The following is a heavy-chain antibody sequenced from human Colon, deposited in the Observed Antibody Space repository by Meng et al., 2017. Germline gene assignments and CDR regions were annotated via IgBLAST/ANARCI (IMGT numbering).Heavy chain of an antibody. V-gene: IGHV3-23*01. D-gene: IGHD2-15*01. CDR3: AKGRWGYCSGGSCYPEI. CDR2: ISVSGGTT. J-gene: IGHJ1*01. Sequence: GGSLRLSCAASGFSFSSSAMGWVRQAPGKGLEWVSGISVSGGTTHYAESVKGRFTISRDNSKNTLHFQINSLRAEDTAVYYCAKGRWGYCSGGSCYPEIWGQGTLVTVSS. CDR1: GFSFSSSA.